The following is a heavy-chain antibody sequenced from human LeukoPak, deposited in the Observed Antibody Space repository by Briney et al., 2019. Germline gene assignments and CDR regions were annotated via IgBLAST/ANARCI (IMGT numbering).Heavy chain of an antibody. Sequence: GGSLRLSCLGSGVIFNSYEMNWIRQAPGKGLEWVSYISSSGMSIYYADSVKGRFTISRDNAKNSLYLQMNSLRAEDTAVYYCAELGITMIGGVWGKGTTVTISS. V-gene: IGHV3-48*03. J-gene: IGHJ6*04. CDR1: GVIFNSYE. D-gene: IGHD3-10*02. CDR3: AELGITMIGGV. CDR2: ISSSGMSI.